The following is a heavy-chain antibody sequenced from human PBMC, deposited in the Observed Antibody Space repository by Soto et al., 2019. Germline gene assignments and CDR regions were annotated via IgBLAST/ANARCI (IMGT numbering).Heavy chain of an antibody. CDR2: IVVGSGNT. D-gene: IGHD6-19*01. V-gene: IGHV1-58*01. CDR1: GFTFTSSA. Sequence: SVKVSCKASGFTFTSSAVQWVRQARGQRLEWIGWIVVGSGNTNYAQKFQERVTITRDMSTSTAYMELSSLRSEDTAVYYCAADDSSGWSGFHYYYGMDVWGQGTTVTVSS. CDR3: AADDSSGWSGFHYYYGMDV. J-gene: IGHJ6*02.